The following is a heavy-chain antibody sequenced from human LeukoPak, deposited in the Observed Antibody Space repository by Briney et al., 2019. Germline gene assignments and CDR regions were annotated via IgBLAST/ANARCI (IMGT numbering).Heavy chain of an antibody. CDR3: AKTSPQGFGELPFDY. V-gene: IGHV3-30*02. Sequence: PGGSLRLSCAASGFTFSSYGMHWVRQAPGKGLEWVAFIRYDGSNKYYADSVKGRLTISRDNSKNTLYLQMNSLRAEDTAVYYCAKTSPQGFGELPFDYWGQGTLVTVSS. CDR2: IRYDGSNK. J-gene: IGHJ4*02. D-gene: IGHD3-10*01. CDR1: GFTFSSYG.